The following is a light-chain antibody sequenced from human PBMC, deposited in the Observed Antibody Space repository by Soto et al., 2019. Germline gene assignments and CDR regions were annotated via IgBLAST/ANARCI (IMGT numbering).Light chain of an antibody. J-gene: IGLJ2*01. CDR2: DVN. Sequence: QSALTQPASVSGSPGQSITISCTGTSSDVGGYNYVSWYQQLPGKAPKLMIYDVNDRPSGVSNRFSGSKSGNTASLTISGLQAEDEADYYCSSYTGSNTLVVFGGGTKLTVL. CDR1: SSDVGGYNY. V-gene: IGLV2-14*01. CDR3: SSYTGSNTLVV.